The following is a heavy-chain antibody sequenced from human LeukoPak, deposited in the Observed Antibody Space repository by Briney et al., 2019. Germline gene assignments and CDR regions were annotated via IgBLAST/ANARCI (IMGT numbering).Heavy chain of an antibody. V-gene: IGHV3-74*01. CDR1: GFTFGNSW. D-gene: IGHD1-14*01. CDR3: VVVVEPPDSDGFDV. CDR2: INADGSTA. J-gene: IGHJ3*01. Sequence: GGSLRPSCAASGFTFGNSWVHWVRQAPGKGLVWVSLINADGSTATYADSVKGRFTISRDNARNTLSLQMNSLTIEDTAVYYCVVVVEPPDSDGFDVWGQGTMITVSS.